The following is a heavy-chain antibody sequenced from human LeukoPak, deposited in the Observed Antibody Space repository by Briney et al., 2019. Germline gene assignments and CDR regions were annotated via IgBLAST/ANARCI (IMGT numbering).Heavy chain of an antibody. Sequence: ASVKVSCKASGYTFTSYGISWVRQAPGQGLEWMGWISAYNGNTNYAQKLQGRVTMTTDTSTSTAYMELRSLRSDDTAVYYCARVSSVSGDYSRGNDYWGQGTLVTVSS. V-gene: IGHV1-18*01. D-gene: IGHD4-17*01. J-gene: IGHJ4*02. CDR1: GYTFTSYG. CDR2: ISAYNGNT. CDR3: ARVSSVSGDYSRGNDY.